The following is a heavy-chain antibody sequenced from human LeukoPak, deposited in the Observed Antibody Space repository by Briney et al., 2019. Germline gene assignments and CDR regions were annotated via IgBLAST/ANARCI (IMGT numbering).Heavy chain of an antibody. D-gene: IGHD3-3*01. CDR3: ARARVVHYNFRSGLHWYFDV. J-gene: IGHJ2*01. CDR1: GFSISSGHY. CDR2: ISRSGNT. Sequence: SETLSLTCAVSGFSISSGHYWAWIRHSAGKGLEWIGTISRSGNTYYNSSLKSRLAVSVDTSKNHFSLNLNSLTAADTAVYHCARARVVHYNFRSGLHWYFDVWGRGTLVTVSS. V-gene: IGHV4-38-2*01.